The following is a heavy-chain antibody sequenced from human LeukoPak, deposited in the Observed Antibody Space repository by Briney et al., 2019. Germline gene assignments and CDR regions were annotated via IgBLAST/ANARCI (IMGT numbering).Heavy chain of an antibody. D-gene: IGHD6-19*01. CDR3: AKGRSSGWYANGFDY. J-gene: IGHJ4*02. CDR1: GFTFSSYG. V-gene: IGHV3-30*02. CDR2: IRYDGSNK. Sequence: GGSLRLSCAASGFTFSSYGMQWLRQAPGKGLEWVAFIRYDGSNKYYADSVKGRFTISRDNSKNTLYLQMNSLRAEDTAVYYCAKGRSSGWYANGFDYWGQGTLVTVSS.